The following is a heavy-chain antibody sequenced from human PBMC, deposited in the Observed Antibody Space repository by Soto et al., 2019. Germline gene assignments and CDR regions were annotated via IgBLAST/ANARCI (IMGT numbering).Heavy chain of an antibody. D-gene: IGHD2-21*01. V-gene: IGHV3-30*03. J-gene: IGHJ5*02. Sequence: QVQLAESGGGLVQPGRSLRLSCATSGFVSNDYDIHWVRQAPGKGLAWLASISYDGRNKYYADSVKGRFTISRDNSKNTLSLQINSLGAEATAVYYCSRGIKGGLDAWGPGTLVTVSS. CDR1: GFVSNDYD. CDR2: ISYDGRNK. CDR3: SRGIKGGLDA.